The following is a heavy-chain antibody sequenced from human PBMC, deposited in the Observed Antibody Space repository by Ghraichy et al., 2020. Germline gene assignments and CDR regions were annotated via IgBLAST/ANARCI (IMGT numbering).Heavy chain of an antibody. CDR2: VSYSGST. V-gene: IGHV4-59*12. Sequence: LSLTCTVSGGSMNNYYWNWIRQPPGKGLEWIGHVSYSGSTYYNPSLKSRATVSIDTSKSYFSLKLTSVTAADTAVYYCARGHTYSGSKDYWGQGTLVTVSS. CDR3: ARGHTYSGSKDY. J-gene: IGHJ4*02. D-gene: IGHD5-12*01. CDR1: GGSMNNYY.